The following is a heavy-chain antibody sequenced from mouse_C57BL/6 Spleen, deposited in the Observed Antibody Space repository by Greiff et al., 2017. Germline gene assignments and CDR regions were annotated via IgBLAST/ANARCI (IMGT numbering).Heavy chain of an antibody. CDR2: INSDGGST. J-gene: IGHJ4*01. V-gene: IGHV5-2*01. CDR3: ARHGSGYGNYDAMDY. CDR1: EYEFPSHD. Sequence: DVKLVESGGGLVQPGESLKLSCESNEYEFPSHDMSWVRKTPEKRLELVAAINSDGGSTYYPDTMERRFIISRDNTKKTLYLQMSSLRSEDTALYYCARHGSGYGNYDAMDYWGQGTSVTVSS. D-gene: IGHD2-10*02.